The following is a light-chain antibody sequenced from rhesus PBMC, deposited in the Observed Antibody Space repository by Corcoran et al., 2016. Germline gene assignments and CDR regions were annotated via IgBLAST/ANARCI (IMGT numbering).Light chain of an antibody. CDR2: WAS. CDR3: QQYYSSPT. V-gene: IGKV4-1*01. Sequence: DIVMTQSPDSLAVSLGERVTINCKSSQSLLYSSNNKNYLAWYQQKPGKAPNLLVYWASTRESGVPNRFSGRGSGTDFPLTISGLQAEDVAVYYCQQYYSSPTFGGGTKVEIK. CDR1: QSLLYSSNNKNY. J-gene: IGKJ4*01.